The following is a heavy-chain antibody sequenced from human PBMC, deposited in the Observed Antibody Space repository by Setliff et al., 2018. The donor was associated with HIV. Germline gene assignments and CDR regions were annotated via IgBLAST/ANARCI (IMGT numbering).Heavy chain of an antibody. J-gene: IGHJ6*02. CDR2: IYPSDSDT. Sequence: GESLKISCKGFGYRFTSYWIGWARHMPGKGLEWMGIIYPSDSDTSYSPSFQGQVTISADKSISIAYLQWNSLKASDTAMYYCARCSGSYPCDGMDVWGQGTTVTVSS. V-gene: IGHV5-51*01. CDR3: ARCSGSYPCDGMDV. D-gene: IGHD1-26*01. CDR1: GYRFTSYW.